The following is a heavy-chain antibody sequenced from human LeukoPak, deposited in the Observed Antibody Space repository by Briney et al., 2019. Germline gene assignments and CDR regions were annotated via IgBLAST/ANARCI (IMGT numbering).Heavy chain of an antibody. CDR3: AREGSSSWHDAFDI. J-gene: IGHJ3*02. CDR1: GGTFGSYA. V-gene: IGHV1-69*04. Sequence: SVKVSCKASGGTFGSYAISWVRQAPGQGLEWMGRIIPILGIANYAQKFQGRVTITADKSTSTAYMELSSLRSEDTAVYYCAREGSSSWHDAFDIWGQGTMVTVSS. CDR2: IIPILGIA. D-gene: IGHD6-13*01.